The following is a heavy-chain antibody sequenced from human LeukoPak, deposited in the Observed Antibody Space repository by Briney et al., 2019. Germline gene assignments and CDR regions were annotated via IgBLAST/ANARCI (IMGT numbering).Heavy chain of an antibody. V-gene: IGHV3-66*01. J-gene: IGHJ3*02. CDR3: ARDNRAAAGTNAFDI. CDR1: GFTVSSNY. D-gene: IGHD6-13*01. Sequence: PGGSLRLSCAASGFTVSSNYMSWVRQAPGKGLEWVSVIYSGGSTYYADSVKGRFTISRDNSKNTLYLQMNSLRAEDTAVYYCARDNRAAAGTNAFDIWGQGTMVTVSS. CDR2: IYSGGST.